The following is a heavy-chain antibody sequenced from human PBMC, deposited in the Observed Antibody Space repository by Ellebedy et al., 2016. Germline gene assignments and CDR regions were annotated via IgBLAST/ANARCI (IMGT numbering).Heavy chain of an antibody. V-gene: IGHV1-69*04. CDR3: ARIKGYCSSTSCSYGMDV. J-gene: IGHJ6*02. CDR2: IMPILGTA. CDR1: GGTFSNYA. Sequence: ASVKVSCKASGGTFSNYAISWVRQAPGQGLEWKGRIMPILGTANFAQKFQGRGTITADRSTSTAYMELSSLRSEDTAVYYCARIKGYCSSTSCSYGMDVWGQGTTVTVSS. D-gene: IGHD2-2*01.